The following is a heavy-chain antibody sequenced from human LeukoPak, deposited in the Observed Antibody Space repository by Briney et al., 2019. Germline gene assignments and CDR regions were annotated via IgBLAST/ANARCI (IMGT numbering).Heavy chain of an antibody. CDR3: ARDRDPEWELLLPY. CDR1: GFTFSSYS. V-gene: IGHV3-21*01. Sequence: PGGSLRLSCAAYGFTFSSYSMNWVRQAPGKGLEWVSSISSSSSYIYYADSVKGRFTISRDNAKNSLYLQMNSLRAEDTAVYYCARDRDPEWELLLPYWGQGTLVTVSS. CDR2: ISSSSSYI. J-gene: IGHJ4*02. D-gene: IGHD1-26*01.